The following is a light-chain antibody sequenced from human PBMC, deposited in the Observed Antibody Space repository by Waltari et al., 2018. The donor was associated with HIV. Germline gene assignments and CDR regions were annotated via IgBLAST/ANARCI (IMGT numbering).Light chain of an antibody. Sequence: EIVMTQSPATLSAPPGERATLSCRASQSVRSNLAWYQQSPGQAPRLLISGASTRATGVPARFSGSGSGTDFTRTISSLQSEDFAVYYCQQYDNWPPSTFCQGTRLEIK. V-gene: IGKV3-15*01. CDR1: QSVRSN. CDR3: QQYDNWPPST. J-gene: IGKJ5*01. CDR2: GAS.